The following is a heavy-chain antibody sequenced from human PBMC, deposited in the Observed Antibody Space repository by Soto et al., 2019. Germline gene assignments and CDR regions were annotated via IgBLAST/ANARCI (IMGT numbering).Heavy chain of an antibody. V-gene: IGHV6-1*01. Sequence: SETLSLTCAISGDSVSSNNAAWNWIRQSPSRGLEWLGRTYYRSKWYNHYAVSVKSRITVNPDTSKNQFSLQLNSVTPEDTAVYYCARSHLYYDFWSGYPQPFYYGMDVWGQGTTVTVSS. J-gene: IGHJ6*02. CDR3: ARSHLYYDFWSGYPQPFYYGMDV. CDR1: GDSVSSNNAA. CDR2: TYYRSKWYN. D-gene: IGHD3-3*01.